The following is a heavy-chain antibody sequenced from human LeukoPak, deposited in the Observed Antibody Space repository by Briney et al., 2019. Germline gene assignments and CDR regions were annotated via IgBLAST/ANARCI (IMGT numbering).Heavy chain of an antibody. V-gene: IGHV3-30-3*01. CDR2: ISFDGSNK. CDR3: ARDTLWE. J-gene: IGHJ4*02. D-gene: IGHD1-26*01. Sequence: GGSLRLSCAVSGFSFSGYTMHWVRQAPGKGLEWVAVISFDGSNKYYGDSVKGRFTISRDNSKNTLYLQMNSLRPDDTAVYYCARDTLWEWGQGTLVTVSS. CDR1: GFSFSGYT.